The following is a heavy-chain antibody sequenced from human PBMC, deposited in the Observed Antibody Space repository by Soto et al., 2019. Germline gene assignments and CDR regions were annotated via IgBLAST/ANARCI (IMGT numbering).Heavy chain of an antibody. D-gene: IGHD6-19*01. CDR3: AKALGWLPKKEAMDV. CDR1: GFTFSSYA. V-gene: IGHV3-23*01. J-gene: IGHJ6*02. Sequence: GGSLRLSCAASGFTFSSYAMSWVRQAPGKGLEWVSCISVSGGSTYYADSVKGRFAISRDNSKNTLYLQMNSLGADDTAVYYCAKALGWLPKKEAMDVWGQGTTVTVSS. CDR2: ISVSGGST.